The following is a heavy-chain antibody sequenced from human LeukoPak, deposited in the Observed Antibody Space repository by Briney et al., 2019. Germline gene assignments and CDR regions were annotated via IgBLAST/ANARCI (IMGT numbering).Heavy chain of an antibody. D-gene: IGHD6-6*01. V-gene: IGHV3-23*01. CDR1: GFTFSSYA. CDR2: ISGSGGST. J-gene: IGHJ3*02. CDR3: AGIAARPVASDI. Sequence: PGGSLRLSCAASGFTFSSYAMSWVRQAPGKGLEWVSAISGSGGSTYYADSVKGRFTISRDNSKNTLYPQMNSLRAEDTAVYYCAGIAARPVASDIWGQGTMVTVSS.